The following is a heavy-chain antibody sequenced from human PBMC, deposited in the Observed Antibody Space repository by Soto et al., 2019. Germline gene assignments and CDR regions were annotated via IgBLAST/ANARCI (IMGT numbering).Heavy chain of an antibody. CDR2: ISYDGSNK. V-gene: IGHV3-30-3*01. D-gene: IGHD2-15*01. CDR1: GFTFSSYA. J-gene: IGHJ4*02. Sequence: GESLKISCAASGFTFSSYAMHWVRQAPGKGLEWVAVISYDGSNKYYADSVKGRFIISRDNSKNTLYLQMNSLRAEDTAVYYCARDLTEGVAVVVAASVVYWGQGTLVTVSS. CDR3: ARDLTEGVAVVVAASVVY.